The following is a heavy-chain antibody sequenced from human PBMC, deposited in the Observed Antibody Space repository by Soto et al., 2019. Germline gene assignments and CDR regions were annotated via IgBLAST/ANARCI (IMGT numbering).Heavy chain of an antibody. Sequence: ASVKVSCKASGYTFTSYDINWVRQATGQGLEWMGWMNPNSGNTGYAQKFQGRVTMTRNTSISTAYMELSRLRSEDTAVYYCARVMTTVDYYYGMDVWGQGTTVTVSS. CDR1: GYTFTSYD. CDR3: ARVMTTVDYYYGMDV. D-gene: IGHD4-4*01. CDR2: MNPNSGNT. V-gene: IGHV1-8*01. J-gene: IGHJ6*02.